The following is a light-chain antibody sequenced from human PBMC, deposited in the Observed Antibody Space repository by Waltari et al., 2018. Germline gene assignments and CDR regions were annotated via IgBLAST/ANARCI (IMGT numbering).Light chain of an antibody. V-gene: IGLV3-1*01. CDR2: QDT. Sequence: SHELIQPPSVSVSPGQPASINCSGDKLGDENVCWYQQTPGQSPLLVIYQDTKRPSGIPGRFSGSNSGNTATLTISGTQAMDEADYYCQAWDSSTAVFGGGTKLTVL. CDR3: QAWDSSTAV. CDR1: KLGDEN. J-gene: IGLJ2*01.